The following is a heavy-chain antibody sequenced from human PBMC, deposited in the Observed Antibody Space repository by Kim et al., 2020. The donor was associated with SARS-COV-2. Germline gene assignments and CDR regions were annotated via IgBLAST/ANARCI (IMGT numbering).Heavy chain of an antibody. V-gene: IGHV3-21*01. CDR3: ARYSGEFDY. CDR2: SYI. Sequence: SYIYYADSVKGRFTISRDNAKNSLYLQMNSLRAEDTAVYYCARYSGEFDYWGQGTLVTVSS. D-gene: IGHD5-12*01. J-gene: IGHJ4*02.